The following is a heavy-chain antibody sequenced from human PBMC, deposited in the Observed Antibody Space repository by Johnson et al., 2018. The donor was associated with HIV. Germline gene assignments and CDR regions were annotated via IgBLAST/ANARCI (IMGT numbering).Heavy chain of an antibody. CDR1: GFTFSSYW. D-gene: IGHD5-24*01. V-gene: IGHV3-7*01. CDR2: IKQDGSEK. CDR3: ARFLLLPNGYNWGFDI. Sequence: VESGGSLRLSCAASGFTFSSYWMSWVRQAPGKGLEWVANIKQDGSEKYYVDSVKGRFTISRDNAKNSLYLQMNSLRAEDTAVYYCARFLLLPNGYNWGFDIWGQGTMVTVSS. J-gene: IGHJ3*02.